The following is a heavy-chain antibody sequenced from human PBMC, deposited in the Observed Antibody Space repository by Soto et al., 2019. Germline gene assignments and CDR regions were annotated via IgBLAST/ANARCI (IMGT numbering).Heavy chain of an antibody. CDR2: ISAYNGNT. CDR3: ARSIAAAVDLDY. CDR1: GYAFSSNG. D-gene: IGHD6-13*01. V-gene: IGHV1-18*01. Sequence: GASVKVTCEASGYAFSSNGISWVRQAPGQGLEWMGWISAYNGNTNYAQKLQGRVTMTTDTSTSTAYMEVRSLRSDDTAVYYCARSIAAAVDLDYWGQGTLVTV. J-gene: IGHJ4*02.